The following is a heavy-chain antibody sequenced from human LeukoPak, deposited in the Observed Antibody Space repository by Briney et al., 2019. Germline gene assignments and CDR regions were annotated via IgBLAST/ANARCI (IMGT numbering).Heavy chain of an antibody. V-gene: IGHV3-21*01. D-gene: IGHD3-16*01. Sequence: GGSLRLSCAASGFTFSSYSMNWARQAPGRGLEWVSSISSDSNYIYYADSVKGRFTISRDNAKNSLYLQMNSLRAEDTAVYYCARDFMGVSTAWGQGTLVTVSS. CDR2: ISSDSNYI. J-gene: IGHJ4*02. CDR3: ARDFMGVSTA. CDR1: GFTFSSYS.